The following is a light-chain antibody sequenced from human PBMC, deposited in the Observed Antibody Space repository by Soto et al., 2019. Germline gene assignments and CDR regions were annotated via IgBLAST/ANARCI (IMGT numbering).Light chain of an antibody. J-gene: IGLJ2*01. Sequence: QSALTQPASVSGSPGQSITISCTGTSSDVGGYNYVSWYQQHPCRAPQLMIYDVSNRPSGVSNRFSGSRSGNTASLTISGLQTEDEADYYCSSYTSSSTVVFGGGTKLTVL. V-gene: IGLV2-14*01. CDR2: DVS. CDR1: SSDVGGYNY. CDR3: SSYTSSSTVV.